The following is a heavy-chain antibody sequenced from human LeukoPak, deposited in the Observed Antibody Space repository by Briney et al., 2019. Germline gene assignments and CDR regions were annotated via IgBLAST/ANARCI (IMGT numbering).Heavy chain of an antibody. Sequence: LRLSSAASGFLANANHMYWFRQARGKRLEWVSIIYSSDYIYYADSVKGRFTISRDNSKNTLYLQMNSLRVEDSAVYYCVRDFMYNTACTGCWGQGTLVTVSS. CDR1: GFLANANH. D-gene: IGHD5-18*01. CDR3: VRDFMYNTACTGC. CDR2: IYSSDYI. J-gene: IGHJ4*02. V-gene: IGHV3-66*01.